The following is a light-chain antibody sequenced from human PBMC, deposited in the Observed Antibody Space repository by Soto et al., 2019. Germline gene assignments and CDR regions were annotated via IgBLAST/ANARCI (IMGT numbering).Light chain of an antibody. Sequence: QSALTQPPSAFGSPGQSVAISCTGTSSDVGGYNYVSWYQQHPGKAPKLMIYEVNERPSGVPDRFSGSKSGNTASLTVCGLQAEDEADYYCSSYAGSSNVFGTGTKLTVL. J-gene: IGLJ1*01. CDR2: EVN. V-gene: IGLV2-8*01. CDR3: SSYAGSSNV. CDR1: SSDVGGYNY.